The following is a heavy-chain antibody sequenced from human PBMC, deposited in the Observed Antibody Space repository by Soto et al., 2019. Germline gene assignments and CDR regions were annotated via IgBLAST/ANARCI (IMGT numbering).Heavy chain of an antibody. CDR2: ISGSGGST. D-gene: IGHD3-10*01. CDR1: GFTFSSYA. Sequence: GGSLRLSCAASGFTFSSYAMSWVRQAPGKGLEWVSAISGSGGSTYYADSVKGRFTISRDNSNNTLYLQMNSLRAEDTAVYYCAKDLPSYYGSGSLRYYYYGMDVWGQGTTVTVSS. V-gene: IGHV3-23*01. CDR3: AKDLPSYYGSGSLRYYYYGMDV. J-gene: IGHJ6*02.